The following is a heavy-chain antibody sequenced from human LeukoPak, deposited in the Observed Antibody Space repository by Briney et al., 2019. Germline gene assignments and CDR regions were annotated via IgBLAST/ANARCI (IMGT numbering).Heavy chain of an antibody. D-gene: IGHD5-18*01. CDR1: GFTFSSYS. CDR3: ARDTVDTAMVGFFDY. CDR2: ISSSSSYI. V-gene: IGHV3-21*01. Sequence: GGSLRLSCAASGFTFSSYSMNWVRQAPGKGLEWVSSISSSSSYIYYADSVKGRFTISRDNAKNSLYLQMNSLRAEDTAVYYCARDTVDTAMVGFFDYWGQGTLVTVSS. J-gene: IGHJ4*02.